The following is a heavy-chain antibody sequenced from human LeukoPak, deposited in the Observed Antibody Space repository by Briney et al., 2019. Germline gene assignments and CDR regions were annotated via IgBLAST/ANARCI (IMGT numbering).Heavy chain of an antibody. Sequence: PSETLSLTCTVSGGSISSYYWSWIRQPAGKGLEWIGRIYTSGSTNYNPSLKSRVTMSVDTSKNQFSLKLSSVTAADTAVYSCARVRNNWNDGVGSRWYMDVWGKGTTVTISS. CDR2: IYTSGST. J-gene: IGHJ6*03. CDR1: GGSISSYY. CDR3: ARVRNNWNDGVGSRWYMDV. V-gene: IGHV4-4*07. D-gene: IGHD1-1*01.